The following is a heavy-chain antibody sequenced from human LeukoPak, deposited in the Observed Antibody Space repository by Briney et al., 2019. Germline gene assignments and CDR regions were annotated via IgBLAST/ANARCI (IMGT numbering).Heavy chain of an antibody. Sequence: SETLSLTCTVSGGSISSYYWSWIRQPPGKGLEWIGYISYSGSTNYNPSLKSRVTISVDTSKNQFSLKLSSVTAADTAVYYCARDRQYYYDSSGYYGTDAFDIWGQGTMVTVSS. D-gene: IGHD3-22*01. V-gene: IGHV4-59*01. J-gene: IGHJ3*02. CDR1: GGSISSYY. CDR3: ARDRQYYYDSSGYYGTDAFDI. CDR2: ISYSGST.